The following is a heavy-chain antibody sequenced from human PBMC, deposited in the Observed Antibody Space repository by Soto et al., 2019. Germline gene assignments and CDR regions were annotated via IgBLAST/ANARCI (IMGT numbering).Heavy chain of an antibody. CDR3: ASVSSSGWYGAFDC. CDR1: GFTFDDYG. Sequence: SGGSLRLSCAASGFTFDDYGMSWVRQAPGKGLEWVSGINWNGGSTGYADSVKGRFTISRDNAKNSLYLQMNSLRAEDTALYHCASVSSSGWYGAFDCWGQGTMVTVSS. D-gene: IGHD6-19*01. J-gene: IGHJ3*01. V-gene: IGHV3-20*01. CDR2: INWNGGST.